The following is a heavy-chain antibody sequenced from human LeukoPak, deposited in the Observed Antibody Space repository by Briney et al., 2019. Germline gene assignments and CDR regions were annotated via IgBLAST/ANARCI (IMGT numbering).Heavy chain of an antibody. D-gene: IGHD3-10*01. V-gene: IGHV1-46*01. CDR2: INPTSGST. CDR1: GYTFTTYY. CDR3: ARDLRSGSVRFDY. Sequence: ASVKVSCKPSGYTFTTYYIHWVRQAPGQGLEWMGIINPTSGSTNYAQKFQGRVTMTRDTSTSTVYMELSGLTSEDTGVYYCARDLRSGSVRFDYWGQGTLVTVSS. J-gene: IGHJ4*02.